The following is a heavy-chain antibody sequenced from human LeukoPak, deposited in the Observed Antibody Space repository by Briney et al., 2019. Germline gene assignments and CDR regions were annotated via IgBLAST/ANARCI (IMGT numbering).Heavy chain of an antibody. V-gene: IGHV4-34*01. D-gene: IGHD3-9*01. CDR3: ARGTILTGHYDDY. CDR2: INHSGST. Sequence: SETLSLTCAVYGGSFSGYYWSWIRQPPGKGLEWIGEINHSGSTNYNPSLKSRVTISVDTSKNQFSLKLSSVTAADTTVYYCARGTILTGHYDDYWGQGTLVTVSS. J-gene: IGHJ4*02. CDR1: GGSFSGYY.